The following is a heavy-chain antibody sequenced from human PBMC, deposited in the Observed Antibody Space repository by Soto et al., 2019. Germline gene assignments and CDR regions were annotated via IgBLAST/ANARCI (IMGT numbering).Heavy chain of an antibody. CDR2: IFTRDSET. D-gene: IGHD3-10*01. V-gene: IGHV5-51*01. CDR3: ARGYYDSGHGYVL. J-gene: IGHJ4*02. Sequence: PGESLKISGKGPGHIFNNHWIGWVRQTPWKGLEWMGLIFTRDSETKTSPSFQGHVSFSVDSSINTVYLQWTSLKTEDTGMYFCARGYYDSGHGYVLWGQG. CDR1: GHIFNNHW.